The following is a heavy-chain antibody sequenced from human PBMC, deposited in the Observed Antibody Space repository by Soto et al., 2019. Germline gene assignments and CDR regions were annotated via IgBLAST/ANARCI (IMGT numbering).Heavy chain of an antibody. CDR1: GYTFTGNY. CDR3: ARDPRPPSGWLGFWEYGMDV. Sequence: ASVKVSCKASGYTFTGNYIHWVRQAPGQGLELMGWVNPDNGGTTSAEKFQGRVTMTRDTSVTTAYMELYRLTSDDTAVYYCARDPRPPSGWLGFWEYGMDVWGQGTTVTVYS. D-gene: IGHD3-3*01. CDR2: VNPDNGGT. J-gene: IGHJ6*02. V-gene: IGHV1-2*02.